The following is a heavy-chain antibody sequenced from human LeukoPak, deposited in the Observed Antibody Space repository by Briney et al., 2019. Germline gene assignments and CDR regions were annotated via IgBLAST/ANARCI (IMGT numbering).Heavy chain of an antibody. CDR2: IYYSGST. CDR3: LMLYGY. V-gene: IGHV4-59*08. CDR1: GGSISSYY. Sequence: PSETLSLTCTVSGGSISSYYWSWIRQPPGKGLEWIGYIYYSGSTNYNPSLKSRVTISVDTSKNQFSLKLSSVTAADTAVYYCLMLYGYWGQGTLVTVSS. D-gene: IGHD2-8*01. J-gene: IGHJ4*02.